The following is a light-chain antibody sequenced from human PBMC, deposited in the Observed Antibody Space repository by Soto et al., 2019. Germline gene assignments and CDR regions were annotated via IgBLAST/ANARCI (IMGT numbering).Light chain of an antibody. V-gene: IGKV3-11*01. Sequence: EIVLTQSPATLSLSPGERATLSCRASQSVSSFLGWYQQKPGQAPRLLIYDASNRATGIPARFSGSGSGTDFTLTINSLEPEDCAIYYCQQYHTWPITFGGGTKVEIK. CDR3: QQYHTWPIT. CDR1: QSVSSF. CDR2: DAS. J-gene: IGKJ4*01.